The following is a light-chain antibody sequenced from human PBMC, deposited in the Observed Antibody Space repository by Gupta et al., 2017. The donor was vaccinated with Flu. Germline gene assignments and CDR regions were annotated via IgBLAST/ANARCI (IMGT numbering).Light chain of an antibody. V-gene: IGLV3-1*01. Sequence: SYALTTPPSVSVSPRQTASITCSGDTLGDKYACWYQQQPGQSPVLVIYQDSKRPSGIPERFSGSNSGNTATLTISGTQAMDEADYYCQAWDSSTVNWVFGGGTKLTVL. CDR3: QAWDSSTVNWV. CDR2: QDS. CDR1: TLGDKY. J-gene: IGLJ3*02.